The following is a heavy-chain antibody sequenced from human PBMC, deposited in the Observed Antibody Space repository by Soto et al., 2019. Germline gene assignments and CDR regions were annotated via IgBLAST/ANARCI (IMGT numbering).Heavy chain of an antibody. Sequence: PSETLSLTCAVSGGSISSGGYSWSWIRQPPGKGLEWIGYIYHSGSTYYNPSLKSRVTISVDTSKNQFSLKLSSVTAADTAVYYCARVTAYCGGDCPGQYFDYWGQGTLVTVSS. CDR3: ARVTAYCGGDCPGQYFDY. J-gene: IGHJ4*02. CDR1: GGSISSGGYS. D-gene: IGHD2-21*02. CDR2: IYHSGST. V-gene: IGHV4-30-2*05.